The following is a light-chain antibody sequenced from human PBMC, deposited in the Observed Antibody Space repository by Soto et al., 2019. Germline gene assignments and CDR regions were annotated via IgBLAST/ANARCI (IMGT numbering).Light chain of an antibody. V-gene: IGKV3-11*01. J-gene: IGKJ1*01. CDR1: QSVSSY. CDR3: QQRSTCPCT. CDR2: DAS. Sequence: EIVLTQSPATLSLSPGERATLSCRASQSVSSYLAWYQQKPGQAPRLLIYDASNRATGILARFSGSGSGTDFPLTSSSLEPEVFAVYYCQQRSTCPCTFGQGTKLEIK.